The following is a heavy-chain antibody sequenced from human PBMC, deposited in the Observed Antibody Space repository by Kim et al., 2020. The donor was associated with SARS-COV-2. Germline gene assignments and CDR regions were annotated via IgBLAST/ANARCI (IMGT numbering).Heavy chain of an antibody. CDR1: GFTFSSYG. CDR3: ARGIAVAVFLGMDV. J-gene: IGHJ6*02. Sequence: GGSLRLSCAASGFTFSSYGMHWVRQAPGKGLEWVAVIWYDGSNKYYADSVKGRFTIPRDNSKNTLYLQMNSLRAEDTAVYYCARGIAVAVFLGMDVWGQGTTVTVSS. D-gene: IGHD6-19*01. V-gene: IGHV3-33*08. CDR2: IWYDGSNK.